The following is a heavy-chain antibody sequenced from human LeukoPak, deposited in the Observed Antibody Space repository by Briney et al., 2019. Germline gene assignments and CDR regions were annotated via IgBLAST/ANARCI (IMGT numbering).Heavy chain of an antibody. J-gene: IGHJ4*02. Sequence: ASVKVSCKASGYTFTGYYMHWVRQAPGQGLEWMGWINPNSGGTNYAQKFQGRVTMTRDTSISTAYMELSRLRSDDTAVYYCARARTTSRTGSYYNWGQGTLVTVPS. CDR3: ARARTTSRTGSYYN. CDR2: INPNSGGT. V-gene: IGHV1-2*02. CDR1: GYTFTGYY. D-gene: IGHD3-10*01.